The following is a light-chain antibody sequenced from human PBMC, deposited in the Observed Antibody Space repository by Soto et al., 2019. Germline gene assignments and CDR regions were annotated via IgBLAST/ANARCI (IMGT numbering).Light chain of an antibody. V-gene: IGKV1-17*01. CDR3: LQHNSYPWT. CDR1: QGVRDN. CDR2: TAS. Sequence: DIQMTQSPSSLSASVGDRVTITCRASQGVRDNLVWYQQKPGKAPKRLIYTASSFQSGVPSRFSGSGSGTEFTLTISSLQPEDFATYYCLQHNSYPWTFGQGTKVEIK. J-gene: IGKJ1*01.